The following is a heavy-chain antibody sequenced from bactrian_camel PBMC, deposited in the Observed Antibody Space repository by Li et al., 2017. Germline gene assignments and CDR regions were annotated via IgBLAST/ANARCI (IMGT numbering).Heavy chain of an antibody. CDR1: GDTDNTKC. Sequence: DVELEECGGGLVQPGGSLRLSCLVSGDTDNTKCMAWFRQSPGEEREGVAAIYRGGGGNVNYADSVKGRFTISRNNAANTIFLQMNNLKPEDTAMYYWAADSLFAPWTQVTVS. J-gene: IGHJ4*01. D-gene: IGHD7*01. CDR2: IYRGGGGNV. V-gene: IGHV3S31*01.